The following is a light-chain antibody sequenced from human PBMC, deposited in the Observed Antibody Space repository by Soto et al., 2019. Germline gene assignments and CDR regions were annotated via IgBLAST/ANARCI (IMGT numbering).Light chain of an antibody. CDR3: QQYESHSSST. V-gene: IGKV1-5*01. CDR2: DAS. J-gene: IGKJ2*01. CDR1: QSISTW. Sequence: DIPMTQSPSTLSASVGDRVTITCRASQSISTWLAWYQQKPGKAPKLLIYDASSLQSGVPSRFSGSGSGTEFTLTISSLQPDDFATYYCQQYESHSSSTFGQGTKLESK.